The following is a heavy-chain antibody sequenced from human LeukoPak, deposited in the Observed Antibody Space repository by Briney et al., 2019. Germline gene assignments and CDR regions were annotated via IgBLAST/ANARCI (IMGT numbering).Heavy chain of an antibody. V-gene: IGHV3-23*01. Sequence: PVGSLRLSCEASGFTFSNFALTWVRQAPGKGREWVSGISASADYTHYADSVKGRFTISRDDSRNTVYLQMNSLGGEDTALYHCANPIRGYTTSPLVFWGQGTLVTVSS. CDR3: ANPIRGYTTSPLVF. J-gene: IGHJ4*02. CDR2: ISASADYT. D-gene: IGHD5-12*01. CDR1: GFTFSNFA.